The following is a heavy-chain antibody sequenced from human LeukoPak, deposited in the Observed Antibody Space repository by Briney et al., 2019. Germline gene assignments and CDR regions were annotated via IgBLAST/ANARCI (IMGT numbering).Heavy chain of an antibody. Sequence: ASVKVSCKVSGYTLTELSMHWVRQAPGKGLEWMGGFDPEDGETIYAQKFQGRVTMTEDTSTDTAHMELSSLRSEDTAVYYCATGLNSYASGDLDYWGQGTLVTVSS. J-gene: IGHJ4*02. D-gene: IGHD5-18*01. V-gene: IGHV1-24*01. CDR3: ATGLNSYASGDLDY. CDR1: GYTLTELS. CDR2: FDPEDGET.